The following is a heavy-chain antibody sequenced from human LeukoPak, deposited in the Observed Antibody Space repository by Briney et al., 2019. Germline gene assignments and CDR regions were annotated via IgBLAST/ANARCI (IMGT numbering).Heavy chain of an antibody. V-gene: IGHV3-30-3*01. D-gene: IGHD4-17*01. CDR2: ISYDGSNK. Sequence: GGSLRLSCAASGFTFSSYAMHWVRQAPGKGLEWVAVISYDGSNKYYADPVKGRFTISRDNSKNTLYLRMNSLRAEDTAVYYCARAGDGDQVDAFDIWGQGTMVTVSS. J-gene: IGHJ3*02. CDR1: GFTFSSYA. CDR3: ARAGDGDQVDAFDI.